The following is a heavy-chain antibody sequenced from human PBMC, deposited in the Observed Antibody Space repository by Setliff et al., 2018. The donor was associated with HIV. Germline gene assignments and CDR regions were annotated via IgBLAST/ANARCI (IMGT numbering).Heavy chain of an antibody. J-gene: IGHJ4*02. V-gene: IGHV1-2*06. CDR1: GYAFTDYS. CDR3: ARGVKGIATTGKYYFDY. CDR2: INPDSRGI. D-gene: IGHD6-13*01. Sequence: ASVKVSCKTSGYAFTDYSIHWVRQAPGQGLEWVGRINPDSRGINYAQTFQGRVTMTRDTSVSTAYMELSRLKSDDTAVFYCARGVKGIATTGKYYFDYWGQGTLVTVSS.